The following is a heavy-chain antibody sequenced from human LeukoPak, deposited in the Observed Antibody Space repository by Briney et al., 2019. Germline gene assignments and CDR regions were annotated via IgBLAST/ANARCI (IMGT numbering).Heavy chain of an antibody. J-gene: IGHJ5*02. CDR3: ARVPLGEFKGFDP. CDR1: GFTFSSYE. V-gene: IGHV3-48*03. Sequence: GGSLRLSCAASGFTFSSYEMNWVRQAPGKGLEWVSYISSSGSSVYYADSVKGRFTMSRDNAKNSLYLQMNSLRAEDTAVYYCARVPLGEFKGFDPWGQGTLVTVSS. D-gene: IGHD3-10*01. CDR2: ISSSGSSV.